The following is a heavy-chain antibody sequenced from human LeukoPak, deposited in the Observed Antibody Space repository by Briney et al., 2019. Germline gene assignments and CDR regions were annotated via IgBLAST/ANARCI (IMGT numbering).Heavy chain of an antibody. CDR1: GCSVSGYY. J-gene: IGHJ4*02. Sequence: SGSLSLSCTASGCSVSGYYMSWIRQPPGKGLEWVGYIYYSGSTNYNPSLKSRVTISIDTSKNQLYLKMSTLTAADTAVYYCARATNYAILTGYKYFDYWGQGTLVSVSS. CDR3: ARATNYAILTGYKYFDY. D-gene: IGHD3-9*01. CDR2: IYYSGST. V-gene: IGHV4-59*02.